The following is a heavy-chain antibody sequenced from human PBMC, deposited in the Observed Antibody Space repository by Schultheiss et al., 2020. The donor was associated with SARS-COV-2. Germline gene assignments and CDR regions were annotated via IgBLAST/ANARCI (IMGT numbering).Heavy chain of an antibody. CDR3: ARDRTLGWFDP. J-gene: IGHJ5*02. CDR1: GGSFSGCF. Sequence: GSLRLSCAVYGGSFSGCFWSWIRQPPGKGLEWIGEISHSGSTNYNPSLKSRVTISVDRSKNQFSLKLSSVTAADTAVYYCARDRTLGWFDPWGQGTLVTVSS. D-gene: IGHD7-27*01. V-gene: IGHV4-34*01. CDR2: ISHSGST.